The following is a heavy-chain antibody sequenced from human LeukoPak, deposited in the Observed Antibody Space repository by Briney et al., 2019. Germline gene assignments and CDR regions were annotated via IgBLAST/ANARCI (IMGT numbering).Heavy chain of an antibody. J-gene: IGHJ4*02. D-gene: IGHD6-19*01. CDR2: ISTAGDT. V-gene: IGHV3-13*04. CDR3: VRAPPATGWLVDH. CDR1: GFTFSNYD. Sequence: PGGSLRLSCASSGFTFSNYDMLWVRQAAGKGLEWVSAISTAGDTYYPGSEKGRFTISRDNAKNSLYLQMGGLRVDDTAVYYCVRAPPATGWLVDHWGQGTLVTVSS.